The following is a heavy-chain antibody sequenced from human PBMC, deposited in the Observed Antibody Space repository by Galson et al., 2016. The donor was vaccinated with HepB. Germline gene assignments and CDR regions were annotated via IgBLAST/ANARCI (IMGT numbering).Heavy chain of an antibody. CDR3: ARVKSADDYGSGGWGFDH. J-gene: IGHJ4*02. CDR1: GYTFTTYA. V-gene: IGHV7-4-1*02. D-gene: IGHD3-10*01. Sequence: SVKVSCKASGYTFTTYAMNWVRQAPGQGLEWMGWINTNTGNPMYAQDFAGRFVFYLDTSVRTAYLQISSLKAEDTAMYYCARVKSADDYGSGGWGFDHWGQGTLVTVSS. CDR2: INTNTGNP.